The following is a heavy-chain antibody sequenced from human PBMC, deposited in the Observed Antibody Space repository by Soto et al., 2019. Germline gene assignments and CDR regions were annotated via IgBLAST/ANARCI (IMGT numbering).Heavy chain of an antibody. CDR3: TRAGSYRFDY. D-gene: IGHD1-26*01. CDR2: INSDGTTI. J-gene: IGHJ4*02. CDR1: GFTFSTSW. V-gene: IGHV3-74*01. Sequence: EVQLVESGGDLIQPGGSLRISCAASGFTFSTSWMHWVRQTPGEGLAWVSRINSDGTTINYADSVKGRFTISRDNAKNTLYLQRNSLRADDTAVYYCTRAGSYRFDYWGQRTLVTVSS.